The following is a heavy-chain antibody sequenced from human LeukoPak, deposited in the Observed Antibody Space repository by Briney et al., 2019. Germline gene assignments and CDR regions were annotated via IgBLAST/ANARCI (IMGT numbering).Heavy chain of an antibody. CDR3: ARDLPDTAMVTDAFDI. D-gene: IGHD5-18*01. V-gene: IGHV3-33*01. J-gene: IGHJ3*02. CDR2: IWYDGSNK. Sequence: GGSLRLSCAASGFTFSSYGMHWVRQAPGKGLEWVAVIWYDGSNKYYADSVKGRFTISRDNSKNTLYLQMNSLRAEDTAVYYCARDLPDTAMVTDAFDIWGQGTMVTVSS. CDR1: GFTFSSYG.